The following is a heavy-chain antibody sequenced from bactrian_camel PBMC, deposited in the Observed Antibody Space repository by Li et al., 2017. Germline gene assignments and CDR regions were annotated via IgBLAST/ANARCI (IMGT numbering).Heavy chain of an antibody. D-gene: IGHD5*01. J-gene: IGHJ4*01. CDR2: ISWGVGTT. CDR3: NVGLCGTWPPGQDNY. Sequence: VQLVESGGGSVQAGGSLRLSCAASILPANTNRIGWLRQAPGKEREEVAAISWGVGTTYYADSVKGRFTISRDNAKNTLYLQMNSLKPEDTAMYYCNVGLCGTWPPGQDNYWGHGTQ. CDR1: ILPANTNR. V-gene: IGHV3S59*01.